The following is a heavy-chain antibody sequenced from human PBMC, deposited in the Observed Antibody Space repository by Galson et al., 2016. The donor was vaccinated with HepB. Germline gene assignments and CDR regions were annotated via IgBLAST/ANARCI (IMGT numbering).Heavy chain of an antibody. Sequence: SLRLSCAGSGFSFTSVWMSWVRQAPGKGLEWVGRIKSVIDGETKDYANPVRGRFAITRDDTKNTLYLQMNSLKIEDTAIYYCTTDPPGPYYYETSGYYRTSDYWGQGTLVTVSS. CDR2: IKSVIDGETK. CDR1: GFSFTSVW. CDR3: TTDPPGPYYYETSGYYRTSDY. V-gene: IGHV3-15*01. J-gene: IGHJ4*02. D-gene: IGHD3-22*01.